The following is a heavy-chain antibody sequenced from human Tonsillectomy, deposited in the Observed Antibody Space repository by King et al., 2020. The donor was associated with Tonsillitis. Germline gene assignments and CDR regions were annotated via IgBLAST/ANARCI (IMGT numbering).Heavy chain of an antibody. CDR3: ARDSHYYYGMDV. J-gene: IGHJ6*02. CDR1: GDSITSYY. Sequence: QLQESGPGLVKPSETLSLTCTVSGDSITSYYWSWIRQPPGKGLEWIGYIYYSGSTNYNPSLKSRVTISVDTSKNQLSLKLSSVTAADTAIYYCARDSHYYYGMDVWGQGTTVTVSS. CDR2: IYYSGST. V-gene: IGHV4-59*01.